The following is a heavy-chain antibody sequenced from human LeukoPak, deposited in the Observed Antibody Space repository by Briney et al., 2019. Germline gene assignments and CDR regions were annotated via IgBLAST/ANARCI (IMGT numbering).Heavy chain of an antibody. Sequence: GGSLRLSCVGSGFSFSDSWMTWVRQVPGKGLEWVANIRRDGSVKNYVDSVKGRFTISRDNPKNTLYLQMNSLRAEDTAVYYCAKDTTYYDFWSGYPRHFDYWGQGTLVTVSS. CDR2: IRRDGSVK. V-gene: IGHV3-7*01. CDR1: GFSFSDSW. J-gene: IGHJ4*02. CDR3: AKDTTYYDFWSGYPRHFDY. D-gene: IGHD3-3*01.